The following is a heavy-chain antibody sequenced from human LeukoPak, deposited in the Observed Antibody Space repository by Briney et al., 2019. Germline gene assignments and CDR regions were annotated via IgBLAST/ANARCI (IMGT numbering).Heavy chain of an antibody. CDR1: GFTFSSYW. J-gene: IGHJ4*02. V-gene: IGHV3-74*01. D-gene: IGHD5-24*01. CDR2: VNSDGSST. Sequence: GGSLRLSCADSGFTFSSYWMHWVRQAPGKGLVWVSRVNSDGSSTSYANSVKGRFTISRDNAKNTLYLQMNSLRAEDTAVYYCSILYGYKPYYFDYWGQGTLVTVSS. CDR3: SILYGYKPYYFDY.